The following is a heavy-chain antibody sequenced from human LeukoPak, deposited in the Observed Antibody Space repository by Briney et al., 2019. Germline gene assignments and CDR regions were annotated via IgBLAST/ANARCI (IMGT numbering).Heavy chain of an antibody. CDR3: ARDASNWGYDY. CDR1: GFTFSSYG. Sequence: GRSLRLSCAASGFTFSSYGMHWVRQAPGKGLEWVAVISYDGSNKYYADSVKGRFTISRDNSKNTLYLQMNSLRAEDTAVYYCARDASNWGYDYWGQGTLVTVSS. CDR2: ISYDGSNK. D-gene: IGHD7-27*01. J-gene: IGHJ4*02. V-gene: IGHV3-30*03.